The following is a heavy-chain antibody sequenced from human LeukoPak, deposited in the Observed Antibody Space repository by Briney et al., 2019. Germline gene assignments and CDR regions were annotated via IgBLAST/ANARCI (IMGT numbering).Heavy chain of an antibody. CDR3: AKDSHHGSGRSGWFDP. J-gene: IGHJ5*02. D-gene: IGHD3-10*01. V-gene: IGHV3-23*01. Sequence: GGSLRLSCAASGFTFSSYAMSWVRQAPGKGLEWVSVISGSGGSRYYADSVKGRFTISRDNSKNTLYLQMNSLRAEDTAVYHCAKDSHHGSGRSGWFDPWGQGILVTVSS. CDR2: ISGSGGSR. CDR1: GFTFSSYA.